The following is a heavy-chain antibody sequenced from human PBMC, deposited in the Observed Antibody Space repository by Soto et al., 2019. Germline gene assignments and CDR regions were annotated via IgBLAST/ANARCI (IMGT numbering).Heavy chain of an antibody. Sequence: SETLSLTCTVSGGSISSSSYYWGWIRQPPGKGLEWIGSIYYSGSTYYNPSLKSRVTISVDTSKNQFSLKLSSVTAADTAVYYCARHYGDYARPPYYYYMDVWGKGTTVTVSS. D-gene: IGHD4-17*01. V-gene: IGHV4-39*01. CDR1: GGSISSSSYY. CDR3: ARHYGDYARPPYYYYMDV. CDR2: IYYSGST. J-gene: IGHJ6*03.